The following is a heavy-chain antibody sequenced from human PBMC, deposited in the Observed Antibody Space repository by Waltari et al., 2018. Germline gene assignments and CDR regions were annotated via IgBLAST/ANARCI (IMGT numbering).Heavy chain of an antibody. CDR2: IYHSGST. V-gene: IGHV4-38-2*01. D-gene: IGHD6-19*01. J-gene: IGHJ4*02. Sequence: QVQLQESGPGLVKPSETLSLPCAVSGYSISSGYYWGWIRQPPGKGLEWIGSIYHSGSTYYNPSLKSRVTISVDTSKNQFSLKLSSVTAADTAVYYCARRVAVAGIDYWGQGTLVTVSS. CDR1: GYSISSGYY. CDR3: ARRVAVAGIDY.